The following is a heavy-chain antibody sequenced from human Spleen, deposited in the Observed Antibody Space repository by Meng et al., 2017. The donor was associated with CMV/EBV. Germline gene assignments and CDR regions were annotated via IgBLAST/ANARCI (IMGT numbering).Heavy chain of an antibody. CDR3: ARRNFYCTNGLCYLDY. Sequence: GESLKISCAASGFTFSSYAMHWVRQAPGKGLEWVAVISYDGTNREYADSVQGRFSISRDDSKKTLYLQMNSLRPEDTAVYYCARRNFYCTNGLCYLDYWGQGTLVTVSS. J-gene: IGHJ4*02. CDR1: GFTFSSYA. V-gene: IGHV3-30*04. CDR2: ISYDGTNR. D-gene: IGHD2-8*01.